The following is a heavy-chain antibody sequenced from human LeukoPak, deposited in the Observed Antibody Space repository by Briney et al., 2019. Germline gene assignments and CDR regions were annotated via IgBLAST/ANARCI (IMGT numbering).Heavy chain of an antibody. V-gene: IGHV3-23*01. D-gene: IGHD3-9*01. CDR3: TRALAMTGYWYNDL. CDR2: ISGSGGST. CDR1: GFTFSSYA. J-gene: IGHJ2*01. Sequence: GGSLRLSCAASGFTFSSYAMSWVRQAPGKGLEWVSAISGSGGSTYYADSVKGRFTISRDNAKNTLYLQMNSLRAEDTAVYYCTRALAMTGYWYNDLWGRGTLVTVSS.